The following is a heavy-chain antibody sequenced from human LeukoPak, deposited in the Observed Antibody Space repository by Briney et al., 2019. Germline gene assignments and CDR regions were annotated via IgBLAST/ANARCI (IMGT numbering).Heavy chain of an antibody. J-gene: IGHJ4*02. CDR1: GFTFSSYG. V-gene: IGHV3-33*06. CDR2: IWYDGSNK. D-gene: IGHD3-10*01. CDR3: AKGIRLVRGVMEYYFDY. Sequence: PGGSLRLSCAASGFTFSSYGMHWVRQAPGKGLEWVAVIWYDGSNKYYADSVKGRFTISRDNSKNTLYLQMNSLRAEVTAVYYCAKGIRLVRGVMEYYFDYWGQGTLVTVSS.